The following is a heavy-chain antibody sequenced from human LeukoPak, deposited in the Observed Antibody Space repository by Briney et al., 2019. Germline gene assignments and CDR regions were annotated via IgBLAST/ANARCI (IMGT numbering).Heavy chain of an antibody. Sequence: GASVKVSCKASGYTFTSYDINWVRQATGQGLEWMGWMNPNSGNTDYAQKFQGRVTMTRNSSISTAYMELSSLRSEVTAVYSCARATYYGSGSSSYYYGMGVWGQGTTVTVSS. D-gene: IGHD3-10*01. V-gene: IGHV1-8*01. CDR3: ARATYYGSGSSSYYYGMGV. CDR2: MNPNSGNT. J-gene: IGHJ6*01. CDR1: GYTFTSYD.